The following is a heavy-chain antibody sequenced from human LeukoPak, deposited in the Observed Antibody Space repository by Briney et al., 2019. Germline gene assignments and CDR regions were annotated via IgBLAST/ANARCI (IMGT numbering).Heavy chain of an antibody. CDR2: VGGGEDI. D-gene: IGHD2-21*01. CDR3: AKDATPRNRLWDHFDS. J-gene: IGHJ4*02. Sequence: GGSLRLSCVASGFTFNIYGMSWVRQAPGKGLEWVSSVGGGEDIHYADSVKGRFTGYRDDAKNTVYLQMNSLRVEDTAIYFCAKDATPRNRLWDHFDSWGQGTLVSVSS. V-gene: IGHV3-23*01. CDR1: GFTFNIYG.